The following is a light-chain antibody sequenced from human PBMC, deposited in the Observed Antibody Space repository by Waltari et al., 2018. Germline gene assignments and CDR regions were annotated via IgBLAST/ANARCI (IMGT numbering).Light chain of an antibody. CDR3: GTWDSSLSVYV. CDR2: DHN. V-gene: IGLV1-51*01. J-gene: IGLJ1*01. Sequence: QSVLTQPPSVSAAPGQKVTISCSGSSSTIGGNSVSWYQHLPGTAPKLLIDDHNKRPSGIPDRFSVSKSGTSATLGITGLQTGDEADYYCGTWDSSLSVYVFGTGTKVTAL. CDR1: SSTIGGNS.